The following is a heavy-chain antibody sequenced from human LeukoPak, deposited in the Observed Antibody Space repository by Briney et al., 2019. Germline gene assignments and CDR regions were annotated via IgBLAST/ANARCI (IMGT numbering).Heavy chain of an antibody. CDR2: IYNGGNT. Sequence: QPGGSLRLSCAASGFTVSSNYTRWVRQAPGKGLEWVSVIYNGGNTNYADSAKGRFTISRDNSKNTLYLQMNSLRAEDTAVYYCAKAIQWLAYDYWGRGTLVTVSS. CDR3: AKAIQWLAYDY. CDR1: GFTVSSNY. J-gene: IGHJ4*02. V-gene: IGHV3-53*01. D-gene: IGHD6-19*01.